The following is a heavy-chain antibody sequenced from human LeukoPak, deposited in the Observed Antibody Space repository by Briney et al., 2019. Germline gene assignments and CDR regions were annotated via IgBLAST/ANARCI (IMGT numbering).Heavy chain of an antibody. J-gene: IGHJ3*02. CDR2: INHSGST. V-gene: IGHV4-34*01. CDR1: GGSFSGYY. CDR3: ARDDRRNIVGYAFDI. D-gene: IGHD5-12*01. Sequence: KPSETLSLTCAVYGGSFSGYYWSWIRQPPGKGLEWIGEINHSGSTNYNPSLKSRVTISLDTSKNQFSLKLSSVTAADTALYYCARDDRRNIVGYAFDIWGQGTMVTVSS.